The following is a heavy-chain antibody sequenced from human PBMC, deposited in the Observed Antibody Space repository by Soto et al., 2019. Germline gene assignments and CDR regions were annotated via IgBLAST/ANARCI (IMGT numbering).Heavy chain of an antibody. D-gene: IGHD2-2*01. CDR2: ISAYNGNT. V-gene: IGHV1-18*01. CDR3: ARDIPIVVVPAAIWQEEKKFDY. J-gene: IGHJ4*02. Sequence: ASVTVSCKASVYTFTSYGISWVRQDPGQGLEWMGWISAYNGNTNYAQKLQGRVTMTTDTSTSTAYMELRSLRSDDTAVYYCARDIPIVVVPAAIWQEEKKFDYWGQGTLVTV. CDR1: VYTFTSYG.